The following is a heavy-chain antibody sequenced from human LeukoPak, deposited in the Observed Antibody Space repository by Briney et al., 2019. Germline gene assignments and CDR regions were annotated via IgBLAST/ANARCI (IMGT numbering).Heavy chain of an antibody. V-gene: IGHV4-34*01. Sequence: PETLSLTCAVYGGSFSGYYWSWIRQPPGKGLEWIGEINHSGSTNYNPSLKSRVTISVDTSKNQFSLKLSSVTAADTAVYYCARGGYYYDSSGYLGDYWGQGTLVTVPS. J-gene: IGHJ4*02. D-gene: IGHD3-22*01. CDR2: INHSGST. CDR1: GGSFSGYY. CDR3: ARGGYYYDSSGYLGDY.